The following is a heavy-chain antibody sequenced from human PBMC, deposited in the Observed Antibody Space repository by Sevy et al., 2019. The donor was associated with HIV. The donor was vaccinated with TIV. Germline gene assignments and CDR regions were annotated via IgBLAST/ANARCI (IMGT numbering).Heavy chain of an antibody. V-gene: IGHV3-30-3*02. CDR1: GFILSTSP. CDR3: AKDDLGSIDY. J-gene: IGHJ4*02. D-gene: IGHD3-10*01. CDR2: LSYDDSDE. Sequence: GGSLRLSCAASGFILSTSPMHWVRQAPGKGLECVAILSYDDSDENYADSVKGRFTISRDNSKNTLYLQMNSLRTEDTGVYYCAKDDLGSIDYWGQGTLVTVSS.